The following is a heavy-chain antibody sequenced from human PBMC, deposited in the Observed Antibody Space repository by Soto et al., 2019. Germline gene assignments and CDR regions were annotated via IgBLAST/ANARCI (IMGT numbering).Heavy chain of an antibody. D-gene: IGHD2-2*01. J-gene: IGHJ4*02. CDR2: IRPYNGNT. CDR1: GYTFTDYG. CDR3: ARAYCSSTSCYLHLDY. V-gene: IGHV1-18*04. Sequence: QVQLVQSGGEVKKPGASVKVSGKASGYTFTDYGISWVRQALVQGLEWMGWIRPYNGNTNYAQKFQGRVTMTTDTSTSTAYMQLRSLRSDDTAVYYCARAYCSSTSCYLHLDYWGQGTLVTVSS.